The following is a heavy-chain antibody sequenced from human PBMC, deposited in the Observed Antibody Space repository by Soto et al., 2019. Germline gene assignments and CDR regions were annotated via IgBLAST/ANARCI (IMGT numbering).Heavy chain of an antibody. Sequence: EVQLVESGGGLVQPGGSLILSCAASGFTFNTYHMNWVRQAPGKGLEWVSYIHSGGSRIYYADSVKGRFTISRDNSKTSLFLQMNSLRAEDTAVYYCARDGTTETTNSHYAMDVWGQGTTVTVSS. CDR2: IHSGGSRI. V-gene: IGHV3-48*03. D-gene: IGHD4-17*01. J-gene: IGHJ6*02. CDR1: GFTFNTYH. CDR3: ARDGTTETTNSHYAMDV.